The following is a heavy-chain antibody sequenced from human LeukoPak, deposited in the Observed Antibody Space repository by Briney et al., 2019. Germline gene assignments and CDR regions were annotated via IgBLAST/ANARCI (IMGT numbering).Heavy chain of an antibody. CDR1: GSTFSSSA. D-gene: IGHD6-19*01. J-gene: IGHJ4*02. CDR3: AKGRSDWYGGN. CDR2: ISGSGGST. V-gene: IGHV3-23*01. Sequence: GGSLRLSCAAAGSTFSSSAVSWVRQAPGKGLEWVSSISGSGGSTNYADSVKGRFTISRDNSRNTLYLQMNSLRAQDTGVYYWAKGRSDWYGGNWGQGTLVSVSS.